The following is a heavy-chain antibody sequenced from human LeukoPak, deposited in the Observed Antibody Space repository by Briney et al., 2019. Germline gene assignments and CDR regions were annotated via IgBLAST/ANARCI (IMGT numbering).Heavy chain of an antibody. CDR2: ISHNGIT. V-gene: IGHV4-4*02. CDR3: ARDTSGWYVNLDS. D-gene: IGHD6-19*01. CDR1: GDSISSNNW. Sequence: SGTLSLTCAVSGDSISSNNWWSWVRQPPGKGLEWIGEISHNGITSYKPSLRSRGTISVDKSKNQVFLKLTSVTAADTAVYYCARDTSGWYVNLDSWGQGILVTVSS. J-gene: IGHJ4*02.